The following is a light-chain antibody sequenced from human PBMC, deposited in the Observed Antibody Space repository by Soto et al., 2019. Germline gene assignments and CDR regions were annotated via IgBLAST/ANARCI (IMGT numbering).Light chain of an antibody. J-gene: IGLJ1*01. Sequence: QSVLTQPPSVSGAPGQRVTISCTGSSSNIGAGYDVHWYQQLPGTAPKLLIYXNNXRPSGVPDXFPXSKSXTXXSXAIXGXXXXXXXXYYCQSYDSSLSGYVFGTGTKLTVL. CDR3: QSYDSSLSGYV. V-gene: IGLV1-40*01. CDR1: SSNIGAGYD. CDR2: XNN.